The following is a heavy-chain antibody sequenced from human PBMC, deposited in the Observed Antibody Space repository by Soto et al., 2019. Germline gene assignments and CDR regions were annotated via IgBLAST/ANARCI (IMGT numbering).Heavy chain of an antibody. D-gene: IGHD3-10*01. CDR3: ARPFYYGMNRWFDP. CDR2: INHSGST. Sequence: SETLSLTCAVYGGSFSGYYWSWIRQPPGKGLEWIGEINHSGSTNYNPSLKSRVTISVDTSKNQFSLKLSSVTAADTAVYYCARPFYYGMNRWFDPWGQGTLVTVSS. J-gene: IGHJ5*02. V-gene: IGHV4-34*01. CDR1: GGSFSGYY.